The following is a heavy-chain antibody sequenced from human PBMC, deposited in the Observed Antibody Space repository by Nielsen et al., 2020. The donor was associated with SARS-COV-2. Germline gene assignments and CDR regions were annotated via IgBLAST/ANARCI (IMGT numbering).Heavy chain of an antibody. V-gene: IGHV4-59*06. D-gene: IGHD3-22*01. CDR1: GGSISSYY. CDR3: ARDSVDSSGYYYFGY. Sequence: SETLSLTCTVSGGSISSYYWSWIRQHPGKGLEWIGYIYYSGSTYYNPSLKSRVTISVDTSKNQFSLKLSSVTAADTAVYYCARDSVDSSGYYYFGYWGQGTLVTVSS. J-gene: IGHJ4*02. CDR2: IYYSGST.